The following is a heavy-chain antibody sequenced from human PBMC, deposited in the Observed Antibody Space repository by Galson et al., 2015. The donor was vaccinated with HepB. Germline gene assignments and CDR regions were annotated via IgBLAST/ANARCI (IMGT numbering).Heavy chain of an antibody. Sequence: SETLSLTCTVSGGSISSSSYYWAWLRQPPGKGLEWIGRFYYTGNTQYTPSLKSRVTISGDTAKNQFSLKLTSVTAADTAVYYCARHESESKTYAADNWGQGTLVTVSS. CDR1: GGSISSSSYY. V-gene: IGHV4-39*01. CDR2: FYYTGNT. J-gene: IGHJ4*02. D-gene: IGHD2-2*01. CDR3: ARHESESKTYAADN.